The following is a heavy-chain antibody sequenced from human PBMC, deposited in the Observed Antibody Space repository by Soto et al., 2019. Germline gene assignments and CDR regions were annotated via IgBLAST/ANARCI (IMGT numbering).Heavy chain of an antibody. CDR2: IRSKAYGGTT. CDR1: GFTFGDYA. J-gene: IGHJ6*02. V-gene: IGHV3-49*03. Sequence: PGGSLRLSCTASGFTFGDYAMSWFRQAPGKGLEWVGFIRSKAYGGTTEYAASVKGRFTISRDDSKSIAYLQMNSLKTEDTAVYYCTTDLATIFGVVTDVWGQGTTVTVPS. D-gene: IGHD3-3*01. CDR3: TTDLATIFGVVTDV.